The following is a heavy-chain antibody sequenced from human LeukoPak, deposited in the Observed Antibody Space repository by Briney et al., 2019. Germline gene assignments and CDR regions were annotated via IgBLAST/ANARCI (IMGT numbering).Heavy chain of an antibody. CDR2: IVDSEKI. CDR1: GASVSSGRYY. Sequence: SHTLSLTCTVSGASVSSGRYYWSWIRQHPGKGLEWIAYIVDSEKIYYNPSLKSRLILSLDTSENQFSLNLSSMTAADTAVYFCASGYGSGWFDAWGQGTLVAVSS. CDR3: ASGYGSGWFDA. V-gene: IGHV4-31*03. D-gene: IGHD5-18*01. J-gene: IGHJ5*02.